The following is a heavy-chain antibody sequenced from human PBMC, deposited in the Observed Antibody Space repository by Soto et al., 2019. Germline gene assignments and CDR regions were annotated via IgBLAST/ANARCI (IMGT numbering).Heavy chain of an antibody. V-gene: IGHV4-38-2*01. D-gene: IGHD2-2*01. CDR1: GYSISSGYY. CDR3: ARVGIVVVPAAKEGYYYYGMDV. Sequence: SETLSLTCAVSGYSISSGYYWGWIRQPPGKGLEWIGSIYHSGSTNYNPSLKSRVTISVDKSKNQFSLKLSSVTAADTAVYYCARVGIVVVPAAKEGYYYYGMDVWGQGTTVTVSS. CDR2: IYHSGST. J-gene: IGHJ6*02.